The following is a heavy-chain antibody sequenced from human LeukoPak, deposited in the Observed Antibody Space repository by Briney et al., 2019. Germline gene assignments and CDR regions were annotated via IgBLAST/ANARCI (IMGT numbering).Heavy chain of an antibody. CDR3: ALAPNSNXFDF. CDR1: GDSTSNFY. V-gene: IGHV4-59*03. J-gene: IGHJ4*02. D-gene: IGHD2-8*01. CDR2: IHYSGSN. Sequence: SETLSLTCTVSGDSTSNFYWNWIRQSPGKGLEWIGNIHYSGSNVYNPSLKSRGTISIDTSRRQFFLKLNSVTAADTAVYFCALAPNSNXFDFWGPGTLVTVSS.